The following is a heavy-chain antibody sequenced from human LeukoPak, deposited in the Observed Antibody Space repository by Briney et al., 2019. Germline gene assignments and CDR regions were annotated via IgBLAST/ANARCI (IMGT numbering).Heavy chain of an antibody. D-gene: IGHD4-23*01. CDR1: GGTFSSYA. Sequence: SVKVSCKASGGTFSSYAISWVRQAPGQGLEWMGGIIPIFGTANYAQKFLGRVTITADESTSTAYMELSSLRSEDTAVYYCARDSGDTVVTRGAYGYWGQGTLVTVSS. CDR3: ARDSGDTVVTRGAYGY. J-gene: IGHJ4*02. V-gene: IGHV1-69*13. CDR2: IIPIFGTA.